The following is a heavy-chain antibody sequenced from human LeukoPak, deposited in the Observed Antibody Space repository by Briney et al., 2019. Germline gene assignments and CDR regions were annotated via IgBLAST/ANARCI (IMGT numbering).Heavy chain of an antibody. CDR3: ESRDV. CDR1: GGSISTSSYY. J-gene: IGHJ6*02. Sequence: PSETLSLTCSVSGGSISTSSYYWGWIRQPPGKGLEWIGNIYFSGSTYYNPSLKSRVTISVDTSKNQFSLKLSSVTAADTAVYYCESRDVWGQGTTVTVSS. CDR2: IYFSGST. V-gene: IGHV4-39*01.